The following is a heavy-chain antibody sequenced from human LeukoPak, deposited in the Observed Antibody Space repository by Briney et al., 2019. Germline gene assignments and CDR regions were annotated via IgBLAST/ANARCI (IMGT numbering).Heavy chain of an antibody. V-gene: IGHV3-30*02. D-gene: IGHD2-15*01. CDR1: GFTFSSYG. CDR3: AKDGVALGYCSGGSCYQYFDY. CDR2: IRYDGSNK. Sequence: GGSLRLSCAASGFTFSSYGIHWVRQAPGKGLEWVAFIRYDGSNKYYTDSVKGRFTISRDNSKNTLYLHMNSLRAEDTAVYYCAKDGVALGYCSGGSCYQYFDYWGQGTLVTVSS. J-gene: IGHJ4*02.